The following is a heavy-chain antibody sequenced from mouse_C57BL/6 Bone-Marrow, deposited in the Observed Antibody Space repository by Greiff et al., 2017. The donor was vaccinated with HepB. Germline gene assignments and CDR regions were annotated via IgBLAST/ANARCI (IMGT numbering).Heavy chain of an antibody. V-gene: IGHV8-8*01. CDR3: ARAYDYDDAMDY. Sequence: QVQLKESGPGILQPSQTLSLSCSFSGFSLSTFGMGVGWIRQPAGKGLEWVAHIWWDDDKYYNPALKSRLTISKDTSKTQVFLKIANVDTADTATYSCARAYDYDDAMDYWGQGTSVTVSS. CDR1: GFSLSTFGMG. CDR2: IWWDDDK. D-gene: IGHD2-4*01. J-gene: IGHJ4*01.